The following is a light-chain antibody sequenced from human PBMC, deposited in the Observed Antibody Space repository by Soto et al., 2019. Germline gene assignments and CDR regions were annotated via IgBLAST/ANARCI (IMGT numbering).Light chain of an antibody. CDR1: TGAVTSSHY. V-gene: IGLV7-46*01. CDR3: SLSYSDVRV. J-gene: IGLJ3*02. CDR2: DTS. Sequence: QTVVTQEPSLTVSPGGTVTLTCGSSTGAVTSSHYPYWFQQKPGQAPRALIYDTSNRRFWTPARFSGSLLGGKPALILSGAQPEDEADYYCSLSYSDVRVFGGGTKVTVL.